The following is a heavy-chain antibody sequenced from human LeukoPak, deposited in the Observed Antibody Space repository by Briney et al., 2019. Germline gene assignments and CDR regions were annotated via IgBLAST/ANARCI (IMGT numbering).Heavy chain of an antibody. D-gene: IGHD5-18*01. J-gene: IGHJ4*02. Sequence: GGSLRLSCAASGFTFSSYSMNWVRQAPGKGLEWVSCISSSSSYIYYADSVKGRFTISRDNAKNSLYLQMNSLRAEDTAVYYCAKGGYSYGFPLDYWGQGTLVTVSS. V-gene: IGHV3-21*01. CDR3: AKGGYSYGFPLDY. CDR2: ISSSSSYI. CDR1: GFTFSSYS.